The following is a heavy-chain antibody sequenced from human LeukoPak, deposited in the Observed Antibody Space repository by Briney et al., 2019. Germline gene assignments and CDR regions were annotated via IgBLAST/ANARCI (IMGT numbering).Heavy chain of an antibody. CDR2: ISGSGGST. CDR3: ARVTMVRGVITMGAPDY. CDR1: GFTFSSYA. D-gene: IGHD3-10*01. Sequence: GGSLRLSCAASGFTFSSYAVSWVRQAPGKGLEWVSAISGSGGSTYYADSVKGRFTISRDNSKNTLYLQMNSLRAEDTAVYYCARVTMVRGVITMGAPDYWGQGTLVTVSS. V-gene: IGHV3-23*01. J-gene: IGHJ4*02.